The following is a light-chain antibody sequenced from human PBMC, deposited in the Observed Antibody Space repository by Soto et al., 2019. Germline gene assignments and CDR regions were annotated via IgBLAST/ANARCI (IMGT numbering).Light chain of an antibody. Sequence: QSVLTQPASVSGSPGQSITISCTGTSSDIGGYNYVSWYRQHPGKAPKLLIYDVSSRPSGVSNRFSGSKSGNTASLTISGLQAEDEADYYCSSYTGRSTPWVFGGGTKVTVL. V-gene: IGLV2-14*03. J-gene: IGLJ3*02. CDR2: DVS. CDR1: SSDIGGYNY. CDR3: SSYTGRSTPWV.